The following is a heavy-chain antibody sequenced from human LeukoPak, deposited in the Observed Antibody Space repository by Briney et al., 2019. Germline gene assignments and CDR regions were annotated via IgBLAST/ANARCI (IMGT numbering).Heavy chain of an antibody. CDR2: IYYSGTT. V-gene: IGHV4-59*12. Sequence: SETLALTRTVYGGTIRIYDWSWIRQPRGKGPEWMGYIYYSGTTNYNPSLKSRVTISVNTSKNQFSLKLSSVTAADTAVYYCARGGGNSVSATDRWGQGTLVTVSS. J-gene: IGHJ5*02. CDR3: ARGGGNSVSATDR. CDR1: GGTIRIYD. D-gene: IGHD5/OR15-5a*01.